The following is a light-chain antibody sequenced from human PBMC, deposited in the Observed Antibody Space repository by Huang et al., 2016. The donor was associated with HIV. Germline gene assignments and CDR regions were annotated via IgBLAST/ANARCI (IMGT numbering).Light chain of an antibody. CDR1: QSVLYSSNSKNY. J-gene: IGKJ2*01. CDR2: GAS. CDR3: QQYYSTPYT. V-gene: IGKV4-1*01. Sequence: DIVMTQSPDSLAVSLGERATINCRSSQSVLYSSNSKNYLAWYQQRQGQPPKLLIYGASTRESGVPDRFSGSGSATDFTLTISSLQAEDVAVYYCQQYYSTPYTFGQGTKLEIK.